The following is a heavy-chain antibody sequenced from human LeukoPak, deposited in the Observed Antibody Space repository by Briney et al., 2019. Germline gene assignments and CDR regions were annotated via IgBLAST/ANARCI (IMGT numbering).Heavy chain of an antibody. V-gene: IGHV4-59*01. CDR3: ARGGDFWSGPKGDAFDI. D-gene: IGHD3-3*01. CDR2: IHYSGST. Sequence: SETLSLTCTVSGGSISSYYWSWIRQPPGKGLEWIGYIHYSGSTNYNPSLKSRVTISVDTSKNQFSLKLSSVTAADTAVYYCARGGDFWSGPKGDAFDIWGQGTMVTVSS. CDR1: GGSISSYY. J-gene: IGHJ3*02.